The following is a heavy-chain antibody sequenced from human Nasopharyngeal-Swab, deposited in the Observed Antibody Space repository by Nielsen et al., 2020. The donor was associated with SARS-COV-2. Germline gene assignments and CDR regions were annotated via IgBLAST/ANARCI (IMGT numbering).Heavy chain of an antibody. Sequence: GESLKISCAASGFTFSSYGMHWVRQAPGKGLEWVAVIWYDGSNKYYADSVKGRFTISRDNSKNTLYLQMNSPRAEDTAVYYCARDEGYSSGWYYYYYYGMDVWGPGPTVTVSS. CDR1: GFTFSSYG. J-gene: IGHJ6*02. CDR2: IWYDGSNK. D-gene: IGHD6-13*01. CDR3: ARDEGYSSGWYYYYYYGMDV. V-gene: IGHV3-33*01.